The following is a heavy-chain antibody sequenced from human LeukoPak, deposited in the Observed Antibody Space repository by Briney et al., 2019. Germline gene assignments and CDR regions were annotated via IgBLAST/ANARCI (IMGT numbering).Heavy chain of an antibody. CDR3: ARGPDSSGYYMGFDY. Sequence: SETLSLTCTVSGGSIGSYYWSWIRQPPGKGLEWIGYIYYSGSTNYNPSLKSRVTISVDTSKNQFSLKLSSVTAADTAVYYCARGPDSSGYYMGFDYWGQGTLVTVSS. CDR2: IYYSGST. D-gene: IGHD3-22*01. J-gene: IGHJ4*02. V-gene: IGHV4-59*01. CDR1: GGSIGSYY.